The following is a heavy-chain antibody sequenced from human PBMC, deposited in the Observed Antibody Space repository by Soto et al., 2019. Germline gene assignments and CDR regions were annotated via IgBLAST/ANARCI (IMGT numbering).Heavy chain of an antibody. V-gene: IGHV4-31*03. CDR1: GASVSSNNYY. D-gene: IGHD3-22*01. CDR2: IYYSGST. J-gene: IGHJ5*02. Sequence: PSETLSLTCTVSGASVSSNNYYWSWIRQPPGRGLEWIGYIYYSGSTYYNPSLTSRATISVDTSKSQFSLKLSSVTAADTAVYYCARGPPLYYYDSSGLYGFDPWGQGTLVTVSS. CDR3: ARGPPLYYYDSSGLYGFDP.